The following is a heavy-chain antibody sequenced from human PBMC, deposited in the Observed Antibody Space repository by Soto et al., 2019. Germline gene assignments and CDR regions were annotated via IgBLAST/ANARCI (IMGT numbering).Heavy chain of an antibody. J-gene: IGHJ4*02. CDR2: ISYDGSNK. CDR3: AKPPPYGDYGWDTYYFDY. D-gene: IGHD4-17*01. Sequence: GGSLRLSCAASGFTFSSYGMHWVRQAPGKGLEWVAVISYDGSNKYYADSVKGRFTISRDNSKNTLYLQMNSLRAEDTAVYYCAKPPPYGDYGWDTYYFDYWGQGTLVTVSS. V-gene: IGHV3-30*18. CDR1: GFTFSSYG.